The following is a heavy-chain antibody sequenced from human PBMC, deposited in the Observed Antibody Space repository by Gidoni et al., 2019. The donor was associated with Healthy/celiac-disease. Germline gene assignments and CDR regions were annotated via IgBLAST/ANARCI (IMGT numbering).Heavy chain of an antibody. V-gene: IGHV1-24*01. Sequence: QVQLVQSGAEVKKPGASVKVSCKVSGYPLTEFSMPWVRRAPGKGLEWMGGFDPEDGETIYAQKFQGRVTMTEDTSTDTAYRELSSLRSEDTAVYYCATVDGGGTMIVGQLRGRVDAFDIWGQGTMVTVSS. CDR2: FDPEDGET. J-gene: IGHJ3*02. CDR1: GYPLTEFS. CDR3: ATVDGGGTMIVGQLRGRVDAFDI. D-gene: IGHD3-22*01.